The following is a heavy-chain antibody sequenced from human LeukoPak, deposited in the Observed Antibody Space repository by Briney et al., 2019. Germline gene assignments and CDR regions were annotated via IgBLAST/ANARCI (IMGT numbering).Heavy chain of an antibody. J-gene: IGHJ4*02. V-gene: IGHV3-23*01. CDR1: GFTFSNEA. D-gene: IGHD6-6*01. CDR2: ISGSGNGT. CDR3: AKDKWVIAARHFDY. Sequence: GGSLRLSCAVSGFTFSNEAMSWVRQAPGRGLEWVSAISGSGNGTYCADSLKGRFTISRDNSKNTLYLQMNSLRAEDTAVYYCAKDKWVIAARHFDYWGQGTLVTVSS.